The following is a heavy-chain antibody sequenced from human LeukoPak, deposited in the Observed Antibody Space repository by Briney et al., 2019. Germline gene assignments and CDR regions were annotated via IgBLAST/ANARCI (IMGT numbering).Heavy chain of an antibody. CDR3: ATSGYRNSFGGNYYYYMDV. CDR2: IIPIFGTA. V-gene: IGHV1-69*13. J-gene: IGHJ6*03. CDR1: GGTFSNNA. Sequence: GASVKVSCKASGGTFSNNAISWVRTAPGQGLEWVGGIIPIFGTADYPQKFQDRVTITSDESTSTASMELSRLRSEDTAVYYCATSGYRNSFGGNYYYYMDVWDNGTTVTVSS. D-gene: IGHD4-11*01.